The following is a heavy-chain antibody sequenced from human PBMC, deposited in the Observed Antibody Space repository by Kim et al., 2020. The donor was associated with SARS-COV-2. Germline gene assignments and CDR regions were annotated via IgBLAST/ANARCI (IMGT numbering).Heavy chain of an antibody. CDR1: GFTFSDYD. CDR2: ISWNSGSL. J-gene: IGHJ4*02. CDR3: AKEDSVR. D-gene: IGHD2-21*01. V-gene: IGHV3-9*01. Sequence: GGSLRLSCAASGFTFSDYDMHWVRQAPGKGLEWVSGISWNSGSLDYADSVKGRFTISRDNAKNSLYLQMNSLRAEDTALYYCAKEDSVRWGQGTLVTVSS.